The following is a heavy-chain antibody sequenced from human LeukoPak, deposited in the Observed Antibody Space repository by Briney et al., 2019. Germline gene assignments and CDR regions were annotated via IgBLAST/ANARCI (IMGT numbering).Heavy chain of an antibody. Sequence: SETLSLTCTVSGGSISSYYWSWIRQPAGKGLEWIGRIYTSGSTNYNPSLKSRVTMSVDTSKSHFSLNLSSVTAADTAVYYCARERGGSGWLIFDYWGQGTLVTVSS. CDR1: GGSISSYY. J-gene: IGHJ4*02. D-gene: IGHD6-19*01. CDR2: IYTSGST. CDR3: ARERGGSGWLIFDY. V-gene: IGHV4-4*07.